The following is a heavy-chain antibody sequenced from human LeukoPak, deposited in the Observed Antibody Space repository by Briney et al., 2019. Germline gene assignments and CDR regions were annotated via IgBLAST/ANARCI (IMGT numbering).Heavy chain of an antibody. D-gene: IGHD6-13*01. CDR2: IYQRGTT. V-gene: IGHV4-39*06. J-gene: IGHJ5*02. CDR1: GGSITSGSYY. Sequence: PSETLSLTCAVSGGSITSGSYYWAWVRQSPGTGLEWIGSIYQRGTTYYNPSLQSRVTISVDTSKNQFTLKLSSVTAADTAVYYCARNGYSSSWYNWFDPWGQGTLVTVSS. CDR3: ARNGYSSSWYNWFDP.